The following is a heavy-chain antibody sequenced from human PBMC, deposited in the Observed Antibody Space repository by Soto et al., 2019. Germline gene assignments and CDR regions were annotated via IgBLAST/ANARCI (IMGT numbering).Heavy chain of an antibody. Sequence: QVQLVQSGAEVKKPGASVKVSCKASGYTFTGYYMHWVRQAPGQGLEWMGWINPNTGGTNYAQKFQGRVTMTRDTSINTAYMEVTRLTSDDTAVYYCARAFCSSTSCSPIFDYWGQGTLVPVSS. V-gene: IGHV1-2*02. D-gene: IGHD2-2*01. CDR2: INPNTGGT. CDR1: GYTFTGYY. CDR3: ARAFCSSTSCSPIFDY. J-gene: IGHJ4*02.